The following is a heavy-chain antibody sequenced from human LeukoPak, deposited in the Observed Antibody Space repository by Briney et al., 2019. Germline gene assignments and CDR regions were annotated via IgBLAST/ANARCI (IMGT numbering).Heavy chain of an antibody. Sequence: ASVKDSCKASGYTFTSYGISWVRQAPGQGLEWMGWISAYNGNTNYAQKLQGRVTMTTDTSTSTAYMELRSLRSDDTAVYYCARTSSYHYDFWSGYQPLDYWGQGTLVTVSS. J-gene: IGHJ4*02. CDR1: GYTFTSYG. V-gene: IGHV1-18*01. CDR2: ISAYNGNT. CDR3: ARTSSYHYDFWSGYQPLDY. D-gene: IGHD3-3*01.